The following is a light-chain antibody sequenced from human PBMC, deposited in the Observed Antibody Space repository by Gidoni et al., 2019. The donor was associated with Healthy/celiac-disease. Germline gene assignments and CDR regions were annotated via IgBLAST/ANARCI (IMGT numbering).Light chain of an antibody. Sequence: EIVLTQSPATLSLSPGERATLSCRASQSVSSYLAWYQQKPGQTPRLLIYDASNRATGIPARFSGSGPGTDFTLTISSLEPADFAVYYCQRRSNWPPTFGQGTKLEIK. CDR1: QSVSSY. V-gene: IGKV3-11*01. CDR3: QRRSNWPPT. CDR2: DAS. J-gene: IGKJ2*01.